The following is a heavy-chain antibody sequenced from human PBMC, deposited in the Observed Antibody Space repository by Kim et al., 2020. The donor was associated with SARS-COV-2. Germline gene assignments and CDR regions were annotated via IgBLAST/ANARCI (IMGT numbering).Heavy chain of an antibody. CDR2: IYYSGST. CDR1: GGSISSGGYY. D-gene: IGHD6-13*01. V-gene: IGHV4-31*03. J-gene: IGHJ6*02. CDR3: ARESRGSSWYMGMGMDV. Sequence: SETLSLTCTVSGGSISSGGYYWSWIRQHPGKGLEWIGYIYYSGSTYYNPSLKSRVTISVDTSKNQFSLKLSSVTAADTAVYYCARESRGSSWYMGMGMDVWGQGTTVTVSS.